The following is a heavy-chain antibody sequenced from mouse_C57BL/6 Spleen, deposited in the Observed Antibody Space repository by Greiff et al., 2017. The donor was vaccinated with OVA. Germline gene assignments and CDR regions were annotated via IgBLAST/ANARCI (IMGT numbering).Heavy chain of an antibody. CDR3: ARGGYWTAFDY. CDR2: IDPSDSET. Sequence: QVQLQQPGAELVRPGSSVKLSCKASGYTFTSYWMHWVKQRPIQGLEWIGNIDPSDSETNYNQKFKDKATLTVDKSSSTAYMQLSSLTSEDSAVYYCARGGYWTAFDYWGQGTTLTVSS. D-gene: IGHD2-3*01. CDR1: GYTFTSYW. J-gene: IGHJ2*01. V-gene: IGHV1-52*01.